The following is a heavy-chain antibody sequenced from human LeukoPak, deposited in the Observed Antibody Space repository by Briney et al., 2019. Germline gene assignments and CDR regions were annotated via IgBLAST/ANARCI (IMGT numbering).Heavy chain of an antibody. CDR2: ISTGSSTT. CDR3: ARGGRRITMVRGVTSPGPMDV. CDR1: EFAFSTYN. V-gene: IGHV3-48*02. J-gene: IGHJ6*02. D-gene: IGHD3-10*01. Sequence: GGSLRLSCAASEFAFSTYNMNWVRQAPGKGLEWVSYISTGSSTTYYADSVKGRFTISRDNVENSLYLQMNSLRDEDTAVYYCARGGRRITMVRGVTSPGPMDVWGQGTTVTVSS.